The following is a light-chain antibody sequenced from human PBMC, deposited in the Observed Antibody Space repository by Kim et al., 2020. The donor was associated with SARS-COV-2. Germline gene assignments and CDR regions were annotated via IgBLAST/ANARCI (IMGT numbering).Light chain of an antibody. CDR1: QSVSSN. CDR2: GAS. J-gene: IGKJ4*01. CDR3: QQYYNSPPLT. V-gene: IGKV3-15*01. Sequence: EIVMTQSPATLSVSPGERATLSCRASQSVSSNLAWYQQKPGQAPRLLIYGASTRATGIPARFSGSGSGTAFTLTISSLQSADFAVYYYQQYYNSPPLTFGGGTKVDIK.